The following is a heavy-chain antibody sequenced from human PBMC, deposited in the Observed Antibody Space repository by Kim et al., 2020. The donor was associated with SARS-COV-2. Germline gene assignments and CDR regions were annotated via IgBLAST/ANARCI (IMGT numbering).Heavy chain of an antibody. CDR3: ARLTHRDIWFDP. D-gene: IGHD2-15*01. CDR1: GYSFTTYW. Sequence: GESLKISCKGSGYSFTTYWIGWVRQMPGKGLEWMGIIYPGDSDTKYSPSFQGQVTISADKSIRTAYLQWSSLKASDTAMYYCARLTHRDIWFDPWGQEPWSPSPQ. CDR2: IYPGDSDT. V-gene: IGHV5-51*01. J-gene: IGHJ5*02.